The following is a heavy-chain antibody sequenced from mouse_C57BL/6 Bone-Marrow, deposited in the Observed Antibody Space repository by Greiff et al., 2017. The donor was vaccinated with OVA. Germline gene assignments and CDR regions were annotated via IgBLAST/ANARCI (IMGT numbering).Heavy chain of an antibody. Sequence: QVQLKESGAELVKPGASVKMSCKASGYTFTTYPIEWMKQNHGKSLEWIGNFHPYNDDTKYNEKFKGKATLTVEKSSSTVYLELSRLTSDDSAVYYCARRGYGSRGYFDVWGTGTTVTVSS. CDR2: FHPYNDDT. D-gene: IGHD1-1*01. CDR1: GYTFTTYP. J-gene: IGHJ1*03. CDR3: ARRGYGSRGYFDV. V-gene: IGHV1-47*01.